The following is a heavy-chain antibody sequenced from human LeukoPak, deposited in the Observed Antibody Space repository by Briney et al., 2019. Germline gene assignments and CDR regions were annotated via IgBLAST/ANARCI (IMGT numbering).Heavy chain of an antibody. Sequence: PGGSLRLSCAASGFTFGTYAMSWVRQAPGKGLEWVSSISSSGVNTYYADSVKGRFTISRDNSKNTLYLHMSSLRAEDTAVYYCAKRDRPCSGDCSAPYYFDYWGQGTVDTVSS. D-gene: IGHD2-21*02. V-gene: IGHV3-23*01. CDR1: GFTFGTYA. J-gene: IGHJ4*02. CDR3: AKRDRPCSGDCSAPYYFDY. CDR2: ISSSGVNT.